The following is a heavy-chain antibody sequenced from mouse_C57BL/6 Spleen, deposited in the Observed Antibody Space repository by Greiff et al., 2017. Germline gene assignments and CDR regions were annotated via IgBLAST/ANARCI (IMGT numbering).Heavy chain of an antibody. J-gene: IGHJ2*01. Sequence: QVQLQQSGAELVRPGTSVKVSCKASGYAFTNYLIEWVKQRPGQGLEWIGVINPGSGGTNYNEKFKGKATLTADKSSSTAYMQLSSLTSEDSAVXFCARGDAYTGFDYWGQGTTLTVSS. CDR2: INPGSGGT. CDR3: ARGDAYTGFDY. V-gene: IGHV1-54*01. CDR1: GYAFTNYL.